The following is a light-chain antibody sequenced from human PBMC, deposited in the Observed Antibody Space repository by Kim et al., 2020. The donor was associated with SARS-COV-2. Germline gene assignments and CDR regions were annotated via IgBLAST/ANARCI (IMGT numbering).Light chain of an antibody. CDR3: SSYTSSSTWV. V-gene: IGLV2-14*04. CDR1: RSDVGGYEY. J-gene: IGLJ3*02. Sequence: GMSITISCTGTRSDVGGYEYVSWYQQHPGKAPKLMIYDVSKRPSGVSNRFSGSKSGNTAFLTISGLQAEDETDYYCSSYTSSSTWVFGGGTQLTVL. CDR2: DVS.